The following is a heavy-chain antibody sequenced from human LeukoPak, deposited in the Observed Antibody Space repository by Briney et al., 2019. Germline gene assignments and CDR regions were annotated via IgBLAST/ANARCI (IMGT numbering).Heavy chain of an antibody. D-gene: IGHD4-23*01. J-gene: IGHJ4*02. CDR3: ARDRLDYGGSYTLDS. CDR2: IIPVLDMA. Sequence: SVKVSCKASGGTFNSYAISWVRQAPGQGLEWVGRIIPVLDMANHAEDFQARVTITADKSTSTVYMELSSLRSEDTAVYYCARDRLDYGGSYTLDSWGQGTLVTVSS. V-gene: IGHV1-69*04. CDR1: GGTFNSYA.